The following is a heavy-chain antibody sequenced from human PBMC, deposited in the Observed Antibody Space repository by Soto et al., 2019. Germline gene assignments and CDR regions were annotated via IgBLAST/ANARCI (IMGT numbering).Heavy chain of an antibody. CDR2: IYHSGST. Sequence: QVQLQESGPGLVKPSGTLSLTCAVSGGSISSSNWWSWVRQPPGKGLEWIGEIYHSGSTNYNPALKSRVTISVDKSMNQFSLKLSSVTAADTAVYYCARDSGSYYDSSGYYRPPPGGFDLWGRGTLVTVSS. CDR3: ARDSGSYYDSSGYYRPPPGGFDL. J-gene: IGHJ2*01. D-gene: IGHD3-22*01. CDR1: GGSISSSNW. V-gene: IGHV4-4*02.